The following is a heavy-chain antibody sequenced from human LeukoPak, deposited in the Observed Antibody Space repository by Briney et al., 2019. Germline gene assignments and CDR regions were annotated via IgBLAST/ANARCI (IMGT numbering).Heavy chain of an antibody. CDR1: GFTFSSSA. D-gene: IGHD3-22*01. J-gene: IGHJ4*02. Sequence: PGGSLRLSCAASGFTFSSSAMSWVRQVPGKGLEWVSGISASGGSTYYADSVRGRFTISRDNSKNTLYLQMNSLGAEDTAAYYCARDLGSHYYDSSGYSPDYWGQGTLVTVSS. CDR2: ISASGGST. CDR3: ARDLGSHYYDSSGYSPDY. V-gene: IGHV3-23*01.